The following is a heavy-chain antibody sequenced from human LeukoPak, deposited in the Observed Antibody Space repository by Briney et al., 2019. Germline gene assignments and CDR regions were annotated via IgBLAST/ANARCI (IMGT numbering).Heavy chain of an antibody. CDR1: GGTFSSYA. CDR2: IIPIFGTA. D-gene: IGHD5-18*01. Sequence: GASVKVSCKASGGTFSSYAISWVRQAPGQGLEWMGGIIPIFGTANYAQEFQGRVTITADESTSTAYMELSSLKTEDTAVYYCTTEMDTAMNAFDIWGQGTMVTVSS. V-gene: IGHV1-69*13. CDR3: TTEMDTAMNAFDI. J-gene: IGHJ3*02.